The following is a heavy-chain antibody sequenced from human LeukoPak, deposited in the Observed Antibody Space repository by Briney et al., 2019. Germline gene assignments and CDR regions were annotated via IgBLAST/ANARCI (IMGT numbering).Heavy chain of an antibody. J-gene: IGHJ4*02. CDR3: ARGRPIAAPVGATFDY. CDR1: GGSISSSSYY. V-gene: IGHV4-39*07. Sequence: SETLSLTCTVSGGSISSSSYYWGWIRQPPGKGLEWIGSIYYSGSTNYNPSLKSRVTISVDTSKNQFSLKLSSVTAADTAVYYCARGRPIAAPVGATFDYWGQGTLVTVSS. D-gene: IGHD6-6*01. CDR2: IYYSGST.